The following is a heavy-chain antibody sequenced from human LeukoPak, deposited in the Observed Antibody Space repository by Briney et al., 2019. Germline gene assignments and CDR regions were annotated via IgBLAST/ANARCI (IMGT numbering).Heavy chain of an antibody. CDR2: IYYSGST. D-gene: IGHD3-22*01. V-gene: IGHV4-59*01. CDR3: ARVGRRYYDSSGYYVYYFDY. Sequence: SETLSLTCTVSGGSISSYYWSWIRQPPGKGLEWIGYIYYSGSTNYNPSLKSRVTISVDTSMNQFSLKLSSVTAADTAVYYCARVGRRYYDSSGYYVYYFDYWGQGTLVTVSS. J-gene: IGHJ4*02. CDR1: GGSISSYY.